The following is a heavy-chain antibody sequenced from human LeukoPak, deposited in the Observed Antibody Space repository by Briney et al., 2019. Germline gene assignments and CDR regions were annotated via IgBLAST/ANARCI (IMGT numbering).Heavy chain of an antibody. V-gene: IGHV3-15*01. D-gene: IGHD1-26*01. J-gene: IGHJ4*02. CDR3: TSEDQGGFDY. Sequence: GGSLRLSCVASGFTFSNAWMSWVRQAPIKGLEWVGRIKRKIDGETTDYAAPAKGRFTISRDDSKKTLYLQMNSLKTEDTAVYYCTSEDQGGFDYWGRGTLVTVSS. CDR2: IKRKIDGETT. CDR1: GFTFSNAW.